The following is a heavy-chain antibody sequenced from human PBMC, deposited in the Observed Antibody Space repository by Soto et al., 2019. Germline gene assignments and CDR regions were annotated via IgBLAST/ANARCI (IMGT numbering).Heavy chain of an antibody. V-gene: IGHV3-64D*06. CDR2: ISSNGGGT. J-gene: IGHJ4*02. CDR3: VKGSFDSSGYSTRPPFDY. Sequence: VGSLRLSCSASGFIFRSYAMHWVRQASGKGLEYVSAISSNGGGTYYADSVKGGFTISRDNSKNTLYLQMSSLRAEDTAVYYCVKGSFDSSGYSTRPPFDYWGQGTLVTVSS. CDR1: GFIFRSYA. D-gene: IGHD3-22*01.